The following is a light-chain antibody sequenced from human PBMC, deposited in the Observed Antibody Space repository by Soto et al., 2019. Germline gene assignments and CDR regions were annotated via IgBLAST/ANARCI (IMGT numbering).Light chain of an antibody. V-gene: IGKV4-1*01. CDR2: WAS. J-gene: IGKJ4*01. CDR3: QQYYGTPFT. Sequence: DIVMTQSPDSLAVSLGERATINCKSSQSVLYSSNNKNYLAWYQQKPGQPPKLLIHWASNRELGVPDRFSGSGSGTDFTLTINSLQAEDVAVYYCQQYYGTPFTFGGGTKVDI. CDR1: QSVLYSSNNKNY.